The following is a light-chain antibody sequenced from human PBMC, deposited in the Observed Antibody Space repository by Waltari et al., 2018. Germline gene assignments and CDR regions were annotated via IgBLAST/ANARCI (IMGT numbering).Light chain of an antibody. J-gene: IGLJ3*02. Sequence: QLVLTQSPSASASLGASVKLTCTLSIGHTSNVTAWHHQQAEKGPRYLMKVNSDGSHSQGDNIPDRVPGSSAGAERDLPISNLQSEDEADYYCQTGGHGTWVFGGGTKLTIL. V-gene: IGLV4-69*01. CDR2: VNSDGSH. CDR3: QTGGHGTWV. CDR1: IGHTSNV.